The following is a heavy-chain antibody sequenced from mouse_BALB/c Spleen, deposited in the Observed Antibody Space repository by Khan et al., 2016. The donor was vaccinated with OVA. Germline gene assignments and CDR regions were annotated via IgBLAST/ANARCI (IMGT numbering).Heavy chain of an antibody. CDR2: IWAGGST. D-gene: IGHD2-2*01. V-gene: IGHV2-9*02. CDR1: GFSLTSYG. Sequence: QVQLKESGPGLVAPSQSLSITCTVSGFSLTSYGVHWVRQPPGKGLEWLGVIWAGGSTNYNSALMSRLSISKDNSKSQVFLKMNSLQTDDTAIYYCAIIYGYDFAYWGQGTLVTVSA. J-gene: IGHJ3*01. CDR3: AIIYGYDFAY.